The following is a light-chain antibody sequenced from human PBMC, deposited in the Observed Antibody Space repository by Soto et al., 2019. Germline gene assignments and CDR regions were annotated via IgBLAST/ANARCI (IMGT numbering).Light chain of an antibody. Sequence: QSALIQPASMSGSPGQSITISCTGTSSDVGAYNYVSWYQQHPGKVPKLMIFEVTNRPSGVSDRFSGSKSGNTASLTISGLQAEDEADYYCSSFTTSTTWVFGGGTKLTVL. CDR3: SSFTTSTTWV. J-gene: IGLJ3*02. V-gene: IGLV2-14*01. CDR2: EVT. CDR1: SSDVGAYNY.